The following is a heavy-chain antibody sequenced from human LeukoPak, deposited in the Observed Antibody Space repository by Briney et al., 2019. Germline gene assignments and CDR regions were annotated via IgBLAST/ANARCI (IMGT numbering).Heavy chain of an antibody. CDR3: AIRGRSTDFDY. J-gene: IGHJ4*02. Sequence: SGTLSLTCGVSGGSISSSNWWNWVRQPPGKGLEWIGEIYHSGNTNCNPSLESRASISVDNSKNHFSLKLSSVTAADTAVYYCAIRGRSTDFDYWGQGTLVTVSS. CDR2: IYHSGNT. CDR1: GGSISSSNW. D-gene: IGHD2-2*01. V-gene: IGHV4-4*02.